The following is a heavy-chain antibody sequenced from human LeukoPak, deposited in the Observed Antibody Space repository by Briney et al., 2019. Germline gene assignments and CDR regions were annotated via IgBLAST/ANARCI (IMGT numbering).Heavy chain of an antibody. CDR1: GFTFDDYA. Sequence: GGSLRLSCAASGFTFDDYAMHWVRHAPGKGLEWVSGISWNSGSIGYADSVKGRFTISRDNAKNSLYLQMNSLRAEDTAVYYCARVKSRGYCTNGVCYPFDYWGQGTLVTVSS. J-gene: IGHJ4*02. V-gene: IGHV3-9*01. D-gene: IGHD2-8*01. CDR3: ARVKSRGYCTNGVCYPFDY. CDR2: ISWNSGSI.